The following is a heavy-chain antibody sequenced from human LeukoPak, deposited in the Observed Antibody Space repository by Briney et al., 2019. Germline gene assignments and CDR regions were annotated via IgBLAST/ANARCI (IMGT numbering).Heavy chain of an antibody. CDR1: GYTFTNFD. V-gene: IGHV1-8*01. CDR2: MNPVSGNA. J-gene: IGHJ4*02. CDR3: ARAPMGAAALY. D-gene: IGHD2-2*01. Sequence: ASVKVSCKASGYTFTNFDINWVRQTPGQGLEWMGWMNPVSGNAGSAQKFQGRVSLTRDTSISTAYMELSSLTSDDTAFYYCARAPMGAAALYWGQGTLVTVSS.